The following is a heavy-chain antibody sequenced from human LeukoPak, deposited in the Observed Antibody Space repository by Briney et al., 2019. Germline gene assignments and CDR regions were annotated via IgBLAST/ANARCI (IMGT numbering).Heavy chain of an antibody. V-gene: IGHV6-1*01. J-gene: IGHJ4*02. CDR1: GDSVSSNSAA. D-gene: IGHD5-12*01. CDR2: TYYRSKWYN. CDR3: ARGGLGEYSGYEVFDY. Sequence: SQTLSLTCAISGDSVSSNSAAWNWIRQSPSRGLEWLGRTYYRSKWYNDYAVSVKSRITINPDTSKNQFSLQLNSVTPEDTAVYYCARGGLGEYSGYEVFDYWGQGTLVTVSS.